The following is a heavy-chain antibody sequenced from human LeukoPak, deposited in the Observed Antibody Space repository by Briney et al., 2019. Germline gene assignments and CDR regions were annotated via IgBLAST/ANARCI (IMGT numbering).Heavy chain of an antibody. CDR3: ARAHRNWGPHWYFDL. V-gene: IGHV3-13*01. CDR1: GFTFSSYD. D-gene: IGHD7-27*01. CDR2: IGTAGDT. J-gene: IGHJ2*01. Sequence: GGSLRLSCAASGFTFSSYDMHWVRQATGKGLEWVSAIGTAGDTYYPGSVKGRFTISRENAKNSLYLQMNSLRAEDTAVYYCARAHRNWGPHWYFDLWGSGTLVTVSS.